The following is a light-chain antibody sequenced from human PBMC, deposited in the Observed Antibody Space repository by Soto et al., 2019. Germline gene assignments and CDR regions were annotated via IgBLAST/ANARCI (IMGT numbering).Light chain of an antibody. CDR3: QQYNRWPLT. V-gene: IGKV3-15*01. CDR1: QNIHDK. J-gene: IGKJ4*01. CDR2: DAS. Sequence: EIVMTQSPATLSVSPGERVSLSCRASQNIHDKLAWYQQKPGQTPRLLIYDASTRATGIPGSFSGSGSGTEFTLTISSLQSEDFAVYYCQQYNRWPLTFGGGTKVDIK.